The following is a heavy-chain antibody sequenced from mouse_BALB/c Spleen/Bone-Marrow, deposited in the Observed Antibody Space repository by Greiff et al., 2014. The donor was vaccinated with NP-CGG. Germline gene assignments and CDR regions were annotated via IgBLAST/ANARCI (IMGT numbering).Heavy chain of an antibody. Sequence: EVQLQQSGPDLVKPGASVKIPCKASGYSFTGYYMHWVKQSLGKSLEWIGRVSPNNGGTSFNQKFKGKAIFTVDKSSSAAYMELRSLTSEDSAVYYCHYYGYGGAMDYWGQGTSVTVSA. CDR1: GYSFTGYY. D-gene: IGHD1-2*01. V-gene: IGHV1-18*01. J-gene: IGHJ4*01. CDR3: HYYGYGGAMDY. CDR2: VSPNNGGT.